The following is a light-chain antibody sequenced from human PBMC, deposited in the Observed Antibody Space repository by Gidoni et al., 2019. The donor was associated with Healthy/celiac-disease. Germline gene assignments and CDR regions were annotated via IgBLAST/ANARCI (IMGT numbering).Light chain of an antibody. CDR1: QSVSSN. CDR3: LQYNNWWT. Sequence: EIVMAQSPATLSVSPGERATSSCRASQSVSSNLVWYQQKPGQAPRLLIYGASTRATGIPARFSGSGSGTEFTLTISSLQSEDFAVYYCLQYNNWWTFGQGTKVEIK. V-gene: IGKV3-15*01. J-gene: IGKJ1*01. CDR2: GAS.